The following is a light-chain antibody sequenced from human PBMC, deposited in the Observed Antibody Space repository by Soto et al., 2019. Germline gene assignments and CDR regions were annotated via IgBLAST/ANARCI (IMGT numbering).Light chain of an antibody. CDR1: QSVSSSY. Sequence: IVLTQSPGTLSLSPGERATLSCRASQSVSSSYLAWYQQKPGQAPSLLIYGASSRATGIPARFSGSGSGTDFTLTISRLEPEDFAVYYCQQYSSSPLTFGGGTKV. CDR3: QQYSSSPLT. J-gene: IGKJ4*01. CDR2: GAS. V-gene: IGKV3-20*01.